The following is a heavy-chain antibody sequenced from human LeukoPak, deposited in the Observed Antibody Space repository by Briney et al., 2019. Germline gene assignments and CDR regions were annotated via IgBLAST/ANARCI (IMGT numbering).Heavy chain of an antibody. D-gene: IGHD3-3*01. Sequence: ASVKVSCKVSGYTFTDYYMHWVQQAPGKGLEWMGLVDPEDGETIYAEKFQGRVTITADTSTDTAYMELSSLRSEDTAVYYCATALIMYYDFWSGPFDYRGHGTLVTVSS. CDR2: VDPEDGET. J-gene: IGHJ4*01. CDR3: ATALIMYYDFWSGPFDY. V-gene: IGHV1-69-2*01. CDR1: GYTFTDYY.